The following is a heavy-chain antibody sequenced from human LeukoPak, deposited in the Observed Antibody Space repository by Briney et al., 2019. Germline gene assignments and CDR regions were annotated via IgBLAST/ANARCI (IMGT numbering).Heavy chain of an antibody. CDR2: IYYSGST. CDR1: GGSISGYY. D-gene: IGHD5-12*01. Sequence: PSETLSLTCTVSGGSISGYYWSWIRQPPGKGLEWIGYIYYSGSTNHNPSLKSRVTISVDTSKNQFSLKLSSVTAADTAVYYCARHLLSNGYDCWFGPWGQGTLVTVSS. V-gene: IGHV4-59*08. J-gene: IGHJ5*02. CDR3: ARHLLSNGYDCWFGP.